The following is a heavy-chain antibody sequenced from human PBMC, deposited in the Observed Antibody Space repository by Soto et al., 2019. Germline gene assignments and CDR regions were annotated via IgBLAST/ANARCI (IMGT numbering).Heavy chain of an antibody. CDR2: FESGGSI. D-gene: IGHD2-21*02. J-gene: IGHJ4*02. Sequence: LLGGSLRLSCAASGFSVRTNYMTFFLQAPGNGLEWVSVFESGGSIYYAESVKGRFIISRDYAKNTVYLQMNSLRAEDTAVYYCARAGVTPDFFDYWGQGTLVTVSS. CDR3: ARAGVTPDFFDY. V-gene: IGHV3-53*01. CDR1: GFSVRTNY.